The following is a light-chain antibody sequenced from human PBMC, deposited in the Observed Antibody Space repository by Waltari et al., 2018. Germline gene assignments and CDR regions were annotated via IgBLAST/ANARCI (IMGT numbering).Light chain of an antibody. CDR2: GTS. V-gene: IGKV1-33*01. CDR1: QDIRNS. J-gene: IGKJ4*01. CDR3: QQYGDLPVS. Sequence: DIQMTQSPSSLTASVGDRVTITCRASQDIRNSLNWYQQKPGKAPNLLNSGTSNVEAGVPSRFSGHGSGTDFTFTISSLQPEDVATYCCQQYGDLPVSFGGGTKVEIK.